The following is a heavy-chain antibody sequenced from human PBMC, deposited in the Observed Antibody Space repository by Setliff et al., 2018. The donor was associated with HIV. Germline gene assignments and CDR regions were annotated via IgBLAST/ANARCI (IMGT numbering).Heavy chain of an antibody. CDR1: GYSISSGYY. Sequence: ETLSLTCAVSGYSISSGYYWGWIRQPPGKGLEWIGSIYHSGSTYYNPSLKSRVTISLDTSKNQFSLKLSSVTAADTAVYYCARTQGYSYGLFDYWGQGTLVTVSS. J-gene: IGHJ4*02. CDR2: IYHSGST. V-gene: IGHV4-38-2*01. D-gene: IGHD5-18*01. CDR3: ARTQGYSYGLFDY.